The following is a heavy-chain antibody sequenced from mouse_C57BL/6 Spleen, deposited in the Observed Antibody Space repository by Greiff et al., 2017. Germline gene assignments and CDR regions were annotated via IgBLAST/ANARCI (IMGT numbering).Heavy chain of an antibody. CDR3: ARLAYDPLYAMDY. CDR1: GYAFSSSW. Sequence: QVQLKLSGPELVKPGASVKISCKASGYAFSSSWMNWVKQRPGKGLEWIGRIYPGDGDTNYNGKFKGKATLTADKSSSTAYMQLSSLTSEDSAVYFCARLAYDPLYAMDYWSQGTSVTVSS. V-gene: IGHV1-82*01. J-gene: IGHJ4*01. D-gene: IGHD2-3*01. CDR2: IYPGDGDT.